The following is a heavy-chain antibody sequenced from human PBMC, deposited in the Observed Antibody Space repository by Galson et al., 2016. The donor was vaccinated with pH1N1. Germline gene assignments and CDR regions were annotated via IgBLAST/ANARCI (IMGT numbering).Heavy chain of an antibody. D-gene: IGHD3-9*01. V-gene: IGHV3-53*01. J-gene: IGHJ4*02. CDR2: IYPGGGT. Sequence: SLRLSCAASEFLVTDRFMSWVRQAPGKRLEWVSIIYPGGGTYYADFAEGRFTISRDTSKNMLFLHMNTLRAEDTALYYCAKVVGHLSGYYDYWGQGTLVTVSS. CDR3: AKVVGHLSGYYDY. CDR1: EFLVTDRF.